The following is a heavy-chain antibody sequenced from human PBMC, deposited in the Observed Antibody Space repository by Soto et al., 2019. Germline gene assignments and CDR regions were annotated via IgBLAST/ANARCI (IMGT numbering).Heavy chain of an antibody. J-gene: IGHJ4*02. V-gene: IGHV3-30*03. CDR3: ARSSGGSSYYPPDY. Sequence: GGSLRLSCAASGSTFSSYGMQWVRQSPGEGLEWVAIMAHDGSNQYYGDSVKGRFTISRDNSKNTLYLQMDSLRPEDTAVYYCARSSGGSSYYPPDYWGQGTLVTVSS. D-gene: IGHD2-15*01. CDR1: GSTFSSYG. CDR2: MAHDGSNQ.